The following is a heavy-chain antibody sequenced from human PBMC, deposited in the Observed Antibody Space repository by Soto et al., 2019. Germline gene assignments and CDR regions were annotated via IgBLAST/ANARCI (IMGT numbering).Heavy chain of an antibody. CDR1: GFSFSISP. CDR3: ARDPKSSGGQPSAFNYFAS. J-gene: IGHJ4*02. D-gene: IGHD2-15*01. V-gene: IGHV3-30-3*01. CDR2: ISYDGTNK. Sequence: QVQLVESGGGVVQPGRSLRLSCAASGFSFSISPMHWVRQAPGKGPEWVALISYDGTNKFYADSVKGRFTISTDNSSTTLYLQVDSRRPEDAAVYYCARDPKSSGGQPSAFNYFASWGQGTLVTVPS.